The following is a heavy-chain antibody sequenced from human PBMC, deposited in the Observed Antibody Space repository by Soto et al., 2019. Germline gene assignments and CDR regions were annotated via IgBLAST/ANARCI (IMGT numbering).Heavy chain of an antibody. J-gene: IGHJ4*02. CDR2: ISYDGSNN. Sequence: PGGSLRLSCAASGFTFSCFGMHWVRQSPGKGLEWVASISYDGSNNFYQDSVQGRFTISRDNSKNTLWLQMNSLRAEDTAVYYCAKDLYDTSGFYPYFDYWGQGTLVTVSS. D-gene: IGHD3-22*01. V-gene: IGHV3-30*18. CDR1: GFTFSCFG. CDR3: AKDLYDTSGFYPYFDY.